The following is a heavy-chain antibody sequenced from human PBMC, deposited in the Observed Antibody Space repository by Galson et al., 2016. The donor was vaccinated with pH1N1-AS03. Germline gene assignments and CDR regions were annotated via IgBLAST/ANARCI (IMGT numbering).Heavy chain of an antibody. V-gene: IGHV3-74*01. CDR3: ARQDSSGYFHALDM. CDR1: GFTFTTYW. Sequence: SLRLSCAASGFTFTTYWMHWVRQAPGRGLVWVSSINGEGSSTRGTDSVKGRFFISRDNAKNTVYLQMNSLRVEDQAVYYCARQDSSGYFHALDMWGQGTMVTVSS. D-gene: IGHD3-22*01. CDR2: INGEGSST. J-gene: IGHJ3*02.